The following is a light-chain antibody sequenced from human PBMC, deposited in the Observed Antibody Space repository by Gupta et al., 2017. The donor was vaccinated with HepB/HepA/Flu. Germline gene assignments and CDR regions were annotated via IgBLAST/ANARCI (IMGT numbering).Light chain of an antibody. CDR1: ESVDNW. V-gene: IGKV1-5*03. Sequence: DIQVTQSPSTLSASIGDRLTITCRASESVDNWLACYQQKPGKAPKLLIYKASNSENGVPSRFSGSGSGTEFSLTIIRRQPDDFATYYCQQEKNFPHTFGQGT. CDR2: KAS. CDR3: QQEKNFPHT. J-gene: IGKJ2*01.